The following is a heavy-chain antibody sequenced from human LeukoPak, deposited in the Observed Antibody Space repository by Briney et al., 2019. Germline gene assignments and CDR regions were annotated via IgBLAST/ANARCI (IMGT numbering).Heavy chain of an antibody. V-gene: IGHV4-39*07. D-gene: IGHD1-14*01. CDR3: ARDNHYYYYMDV. Sequence: SETLSLTCTVSGGSISSSSYYWGWIRQPPGKGLEWIGSIYYSGSTYYNPSLKSRVTISVDTPKNQFSLKLSSVTAADTAVYYCARDNHYYYYMDVWGKGTTVTVSS. CDR1: GGSISSSSYY. J-gene: IGHJ6*03. CDR2: IYYSGST.